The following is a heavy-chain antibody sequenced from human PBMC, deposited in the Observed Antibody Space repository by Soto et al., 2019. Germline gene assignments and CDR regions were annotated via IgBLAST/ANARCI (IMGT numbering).Heavy chain of an antibody. V-gene: IGHV3-53*01. CDR1: GLPVSTNY. Sequence: GGSLRLSCAASGLPVSTNYMSWVRQAPGKGLEWVSVIYNDGKTYYADSVKGRFTISRDASKNTLHLQMDSLRDEDTAVYYCVRPLPSGQNYGMDVWGQGTTVTVS. CDR3: VRPLPSGQNYGMDV. CDR2: IYNDGKT. D-gene: IGHD3-10*01. J-gene: IGHJ6*02.